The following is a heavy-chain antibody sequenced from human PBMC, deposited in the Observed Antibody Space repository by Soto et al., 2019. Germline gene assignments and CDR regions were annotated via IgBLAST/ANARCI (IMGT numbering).Heavy chain of an antibody. J-gene: IGHJ4*02. D-gene: IGHD4-4*01. CDR3: ARTTSFRSFQAFDY. CDR1: GYIFTGYY. CDR2: INPISGGT. Sequence: ASVKVSCKASGYIFTGYYIHWVRQAPGQGLEWMGYINPISGGTSYAQKFQGRVTMTRDTSMNTVYMELSRLTSDDTAVYSCARTTSFRSFQAFDYWGQGTLVTFSS. V-gene: IGHV1-2*02.